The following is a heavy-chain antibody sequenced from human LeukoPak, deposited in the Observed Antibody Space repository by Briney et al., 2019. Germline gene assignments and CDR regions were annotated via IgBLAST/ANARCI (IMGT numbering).Heavy chain of an antibody. D-gene: IGHD4-11*01. CDR2: IWYDGSNK. CDR3: ATDQYHLPDY. Sequence: GGSLRLSCAASGFTFSSYGMHWVRQAPGKGLEWVAIIWYDGSNKYYAGSVKGRFTVSKDNSKNTLYLQMNSLRAEDTAVYYCATDQYHLPDYWGQGTLVTVSS. CDR1: GFTFSSYG. V-gene: IGHV3-33*01. J-gene: IGHJ4*02.